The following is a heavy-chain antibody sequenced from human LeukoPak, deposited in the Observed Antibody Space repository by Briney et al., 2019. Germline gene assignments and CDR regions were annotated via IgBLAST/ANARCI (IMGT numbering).Heavy chain of an antibody. Sequence: PSETLSHTCIVSGGSISSYYWSWIRQPPGKGLEWIGYIYFSGSTTYNPSLRSRVTISVDTSKNQFSLKLSSVTAADTAMYYCARGSGGHPKVESFQHWGQGTLVTVSS. CDR1: GGSISSYY. CDR2: IYFSGST. CDR3: ARGSGGHPKVESFQH. D-gene: IGHD3-10*01. J-gene: IGHJ1*01. V-gene: IGHV4-59*01.